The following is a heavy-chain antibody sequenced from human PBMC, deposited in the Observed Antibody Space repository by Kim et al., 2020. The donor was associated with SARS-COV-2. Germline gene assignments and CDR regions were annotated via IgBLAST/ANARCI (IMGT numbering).Heavy chain of an antibody. CDR1: GFTFSSYA. CDR3: ARDSSSSTDYYYVMDV. J-gene: IGHJ6*02. V-gene: IGHV3-30-3*01. D-gene: IGHD6-6*01. Sequence: GGSLRLSFAASGFTFSSYAMHWVRQAPGKGLEWVTVISYDGSNKYYADSVKGRFTISRDNSKNTLYLQMNSLRGDDTAVYFCARDSSSSTDYYYVMDVWGQGTTVTVSS. CDR2: ISYDGSNK.